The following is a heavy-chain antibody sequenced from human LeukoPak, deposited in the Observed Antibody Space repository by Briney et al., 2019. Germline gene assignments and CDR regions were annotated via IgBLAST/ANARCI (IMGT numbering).Heavy chain of an antibody. CDR2: ISYDGSNK. D-gene: IGHD5-24*01. J-gene: IGHJ4*02. Sequence: GRSLRLSCAASGFTCSSYAMHWVRQAPGKGLEWEAVISYDGSNKYYADSVKGRFTISRDNSKNTLYLQMNSLRAEDTAVYYCARGGDGYNWSFDYWGQGTLVTVSS. V-gene: IGHV3-30-3*01. CDR3: ARGGDGYNWSFDY. CDR1: GFTCSSYA.